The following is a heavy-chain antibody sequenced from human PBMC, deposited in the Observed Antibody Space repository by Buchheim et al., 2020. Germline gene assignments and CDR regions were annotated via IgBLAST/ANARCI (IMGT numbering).Heavy chain of an antibody. V-gene: IGHV3-30*18. CDR2: ISYDGSNK. Sequence: VQLLESGGGLVQPGGSLRLSCAASGFTFSSYGMHWVRQAPGKGLEWVAVISYDGSNKYYADSVKGRFTISRDNSKNTLYLQMNSLRAEDTAVYYCAKDLRGYCSSTSCQLPDYWGQGTL. J-gene: IGHJ4*02. CDR3: AKDLRGYCSSTSCQLPDY. CDR1: GFTFSSYG. D-gene: IGHD2-2*01.